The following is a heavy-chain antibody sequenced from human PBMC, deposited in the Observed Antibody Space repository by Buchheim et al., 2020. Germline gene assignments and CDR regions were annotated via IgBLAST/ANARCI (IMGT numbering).Heavy chain of an antibody. CDR3: ARDQTQVGVSVQHFYYYMDV. D-gene: IGHD2/OR15-2a*01. CDR1: GFTFTDYY. CDR2: ISNSGTFT. J-gene: IGHJ6*03. V-gene: IGHV3-11*05. Sequence: VQLLESGGGLVQPGGSLRLSCAGSGFTFTDYYLTWVRQAPGKGLEWLSHISNSGTFTNYADSVRGRFTVSRDNAKDLLSLQMTNLRADDTAVYYCARDQTQVGVSVQHFYYYMDVWGKGTT.